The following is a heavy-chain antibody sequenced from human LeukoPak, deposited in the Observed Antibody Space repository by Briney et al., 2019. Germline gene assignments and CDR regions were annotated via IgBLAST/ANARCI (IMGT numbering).Heavy chain of an antibody. CDR1: GFTFSSYA. CDR3: AKAPWYSSSWYY. Sequence: GGSLRLSCAASGFTFSSYAMSWVRQAPGKGLEWVSAISGSGGSTYYADSVRGRFTISRDNSKNTLYLQMNSLRAEDTAVYYCAKAPWYSSSWYYWGQGTLVTVSS. D-gene: IGHD6-13*01. V-gene: IGHV3-23*01. CDR2: ISGSGGST. J-gene: IGHJ4*02.